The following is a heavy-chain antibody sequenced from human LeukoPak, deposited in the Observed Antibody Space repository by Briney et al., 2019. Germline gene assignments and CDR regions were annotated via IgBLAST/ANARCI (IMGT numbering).Heavy chain of an antibody. CDR2: ISGSGGST. CDR3: AKDYSPFGGVIGSFDY. Sequence: AGGSLRLSCAASGFTFSSYAMSWVRQAPGKGLEWVSAISGSGGSTYYADSVKGRFTISRDNSKNTLYLQMNSLRAEDTAVYYCAKDYSPFGGVIGSFDYWDQGTLVTVSS. CDR1: GFTFSSYA. J-gene: IGHJ4*02. V-gene: IGHV3-23*01. D-gene: IGHD3-16*02.